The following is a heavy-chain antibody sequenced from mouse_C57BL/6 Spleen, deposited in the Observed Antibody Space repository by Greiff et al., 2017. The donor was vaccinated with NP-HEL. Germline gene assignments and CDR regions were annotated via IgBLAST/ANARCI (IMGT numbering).Heavy chain of an antibody. J-gene: IGHJ2*01. CDR1: GYAFSSYW. V-gene: IGHV1-80*01. CDR2: IYPGDGDT. CDR3: ARRRGDYYFDY. Sequence: QVHVKQSGAELVKPGASVKISCKASGYAFSSYWMNWVKQRPGKGLEWIGQIYPGDGDTNYNGKFKGKATLTADKSSSTAYMQLSSLTSEDSAVYFCARRRGDYYFDYWGQGTTLTVSS.